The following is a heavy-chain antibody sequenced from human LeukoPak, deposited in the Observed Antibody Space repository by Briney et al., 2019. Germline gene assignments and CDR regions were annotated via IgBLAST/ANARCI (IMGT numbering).Heavy chain of an antibody. D-gene: IGHD3-22*01. CDR1: GFTVSSNY. CDR3: AKVGVYYYDY. Sequence: GGSLRLSCAASGFTVSSNYMSWVRQAPGKGLEWVGRIKSKTDGGTTDYAAPVKGRFTISRDDSKNTVYLQMNGLKTEDTAVYYCAKVGVYYYDYWGQGALVTVSS. CDR2: IKSKTDGGTT. V-gene: IGHV3-15*01. J-gene: IGHJ4*02.